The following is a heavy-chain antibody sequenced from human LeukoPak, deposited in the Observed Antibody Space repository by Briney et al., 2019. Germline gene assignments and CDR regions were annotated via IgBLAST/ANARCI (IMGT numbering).Heavy chain of an antibody. V-gene: IGHV1-2*02. CDR2: INPNSVCT. CDR1: GYTFTCYY. CDR3: ARDVEEYCSSTSCYIVDY. Sequence: ASVKVSCKASGYTFTCYYMQWVRQAQGQGMEWMGWINPNSVCTNYAQNFHCSVTMTRDTSISTAYMELSRLRSDDTAVYYCARDVEEYCSSTSCYIVDYWGQGTLVTVSS. D-gene: IGHD2-2*01. J-gene: IGHJ4*02.